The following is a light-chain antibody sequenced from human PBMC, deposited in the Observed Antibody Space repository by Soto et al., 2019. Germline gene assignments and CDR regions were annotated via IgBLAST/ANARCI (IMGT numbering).Light chain of an antibody. CDR1: QDIGSA. V-gene: IGKV1-13*02. CDR2: DAS. CDR3: QQFDSYPRT. J-gene: IGKJ4*01. Sequence: AIQLTQSPSSLSASVGDRVTITCRTSQDIGSALAWYQQKPGKPPQLLIYDASNLESGVPSRFSCTGSGTDFTLTLSSQQPEDFATYYCQQFDSYPRTFGGGTKVEIK.